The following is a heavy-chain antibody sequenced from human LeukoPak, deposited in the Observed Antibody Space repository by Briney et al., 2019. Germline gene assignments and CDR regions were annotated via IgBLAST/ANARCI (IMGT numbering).Heavy chain of an antibody. D-gene: IGHD3-3*01. CDR1: GFTFSRHG. Sequence: GGSLRLSCAPSGFTFSRHGMHWVRQAPGKGLEWVAIISNDGSRKYYAHSVEGRFTISRDNSKNTLYLQMDSLRAEDTAVYFCARDRAWNYFDYWGQGTLVTVSS. CDR2: ISNDGSRK. V-gene: IGHV3-30*03. J-gene: IGHJ4*02. CDR3: ARDRAWNYFDY.